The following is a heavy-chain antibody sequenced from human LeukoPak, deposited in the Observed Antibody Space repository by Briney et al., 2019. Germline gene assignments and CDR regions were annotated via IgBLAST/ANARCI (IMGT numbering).Heavy chain of an antibody. Sequence: PSETLSLTCTVSGGSISSSSYYWGWIRQPPGKGLEWIGSIYYSGSTYYNPSLKSRVTISVDTSKNQFSLKLSSVTAADTAVYYCARLEQQLLDVWGKGTTVTVSS. CDR3: ARLEQQLLDV. CDR1: GGSISSSSYY. D-gene: IGHD6-13*01. V-gene: IGHV4-39*01. J-gene: IGHJ6*04. CDR2: IYYSGST.